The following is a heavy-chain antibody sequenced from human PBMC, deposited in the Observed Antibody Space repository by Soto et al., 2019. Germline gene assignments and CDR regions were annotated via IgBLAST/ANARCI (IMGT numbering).Heavy chain of an antibody. D-gene: IGHD2-8*02. J-gene: IGHJ4*02. V-gene: IGHV4-61*01. CDR2: FYYSGST. CDR3: AREGRIGTVEY. Sequence: SETLSLTCTVSGGSVSGGSYFWSWVRQPPGKGLEWIGYFYYSGSTKYNPSLKSRVTILEDTSKNQFSLKLNSVTAADTAVYYCAREGRIGTVEYWGQGALVTVS. CDR1: GGSVSGGSYF.